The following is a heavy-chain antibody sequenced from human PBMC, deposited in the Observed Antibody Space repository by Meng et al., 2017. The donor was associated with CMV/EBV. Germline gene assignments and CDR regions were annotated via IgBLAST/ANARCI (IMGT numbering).Heavy chain of an antibody. V-gene: IGHV6-1*02. J-gene: IGHJ4*02. Sequence: HEQLQQSVPGRVKPSYTLPTPFSISGDRVSSNSAAWNWISQSPSRGLEWLGRTYYMSKWYNDYAVSVKSRITINPDTSKNQFSLQLNSVTPEDTAVYYCAVNVGGAFDYWGQGTLVTVSS. CDR3: AVNVGGAFDY. CDR2: TYYMSKWYN. D-gene: IGHD3-16*01. CDR1: GDRVSSNSAA.